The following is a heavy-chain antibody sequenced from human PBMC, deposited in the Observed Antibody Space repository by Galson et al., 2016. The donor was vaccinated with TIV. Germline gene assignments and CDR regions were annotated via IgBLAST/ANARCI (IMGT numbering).Heavy chain of an antibody. CDR1: GFTFSTYA. CDR3: ARIMGLVGGMGG. D-gene: IGHD3-16*01. V-gene: IGHV3-23*01. J-gene: IGHJ6*02. Sequence: SLRLSCAASGFTFSTYALSWVRQAPGKGLEWVSTISSNGGSTYYADSVKGRFTISRDNSKNTLYLQMNSLKPEDTAGYYCARIMGLVGGMGGWGQGTTVTVSS. CDR2: ISSNGGST.